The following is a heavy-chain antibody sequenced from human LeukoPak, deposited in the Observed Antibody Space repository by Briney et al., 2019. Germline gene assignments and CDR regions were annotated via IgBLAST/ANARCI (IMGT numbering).Heavy chain of an antibody. J-gene: IGHJ5*02. CDR1: GFTFSDYY. CDR2: ISRSGSTI. V-gene: IGHV3-11*01. D-gene: IGHD2-2*01. CDR3: ARGGYCGSDSCYLWPRAIDP. Sequence: GGSLRLSCAASGFTFSDYYMTWIRQAPGKGLEWVSYISRSGSTIHYADSVKGRFTISRDNAKNSLYLQMNSLRAEDTAVYYCARGGYCGSDSCYLWPRAIDPWGQGTLVTVSS.